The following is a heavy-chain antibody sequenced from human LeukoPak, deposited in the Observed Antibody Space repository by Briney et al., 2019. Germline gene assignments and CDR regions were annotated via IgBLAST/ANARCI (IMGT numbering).Heavy chain of an antibody. V-gene: IGHV3-15*01. CDR3: THETVTAHGYFDY. CDR1: GFTLRNAG. CDR2: IKSKTDGGTT. J-gene: IGHJ4*02. D-gene: IGHD2-21*02. Sequence: GGSLRLSGAASGFTLRNAGMTWVAQAPGKGLEWVGRIKSKTDGGTTDYAAPVKGRFTISRDDSKNTLYLQMNSLKTEDTAVYYCTHETVTAHGYFDYWGQGTLVTVSS.